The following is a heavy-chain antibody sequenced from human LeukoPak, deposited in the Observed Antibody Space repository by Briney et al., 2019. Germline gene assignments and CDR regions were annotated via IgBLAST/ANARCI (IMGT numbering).Heavy chain of an antibody. J-gene: IGHJ4*02. D-gene: IGHD5-18*01. CDR2: IYYSGST. V-gene: IGHV4-59*12. CDR1: GGSISSYY. CDR3: AHGYSYSPPYY. Sequence: PSETLSPTCTASGGSISSYYWSGIRQPPGKGLEWIGYIYYSGSTNYNPSLKSRVTISVDTSKNQFSLKLTSVTAADTGEKYCAHGYSYSPPYYWGQGTLVTVSS.